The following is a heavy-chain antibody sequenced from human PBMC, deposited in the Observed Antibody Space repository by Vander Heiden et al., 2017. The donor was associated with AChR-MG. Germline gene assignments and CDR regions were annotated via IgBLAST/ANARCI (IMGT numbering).Heavy chain of an antibody. D-gene: IGHD3-10*01. Sequence: QVQLVQSGAEVKKPGASVQVSCTASGYTFTSSGISGVRQAPGQGLEWMGCTSDYNGNTNYAQKLQGRVTMTTDTTTSTAYMEVRSLRSDDTAVYYCAREYYGSGSFLGYYYYGMDVWGQGTTVTVSS. V-gene: IGHV1-18*01. J-gene: IGHJ6*02. CDR1: GYTFTSSG. CDR2: TSDYNGNT. CDR3: AREYYGSGSFLGYYYYGMDV.